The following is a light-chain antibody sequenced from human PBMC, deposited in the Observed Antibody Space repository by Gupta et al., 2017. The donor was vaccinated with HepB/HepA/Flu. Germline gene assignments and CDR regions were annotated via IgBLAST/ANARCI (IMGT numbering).Light chain of an antibody. CDR2: GSF. CDR1: QSISTN. CDR3: QQYNNWPLT. J-gene: IGKJ4*01. Sequence: EIVMTQSPATLSVSPGERATLSCRASQSISTNLAWYQQKPGQAPRLLIYGSFTRATGIPARFSGSRSGTEFTLTISSLQSEDFAVYFCQQYNNWPLTFGGGTKVEIK. V-gene: IGKV3-15*01.